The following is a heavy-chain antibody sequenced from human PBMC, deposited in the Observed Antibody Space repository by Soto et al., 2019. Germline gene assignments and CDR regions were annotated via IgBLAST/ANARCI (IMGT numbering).Heavy chain of an antibody. CDR2: ISYSGST. CDR3: ARVGSWNFDH. D-gene: IGHD6-13*01. Sequence: PSETLSLTCTVSGGSISSGDYYWTWIRQPPGKGLEWIGYISYSGSTYYNPSLKSRVTMSVDAPKNQFSLKLNSVTAADTAVYYCARVGSWNFDHWGQGTLVTVSS. J-gene: IGHJ4*02. V-gene: IGHV4-30-4*01. CDR1: GGSISSGDYY.